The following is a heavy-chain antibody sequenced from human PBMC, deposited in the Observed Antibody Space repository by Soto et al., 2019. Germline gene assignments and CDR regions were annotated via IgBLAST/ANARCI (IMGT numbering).Heavy chain of an antibody. V-gene: IGHV3-23*01. CDR2: ISGSGGST. CDR1: GFTFSSYA. J-gene: IGHJ4*02. Sequence: GGSLRLSCAASGFTFSSYAMSWVRQAPGKGLEWVSAISGSGGSTYYADSVKGRFTISRDNSKNTLYLQMNSLRAEDTAVYYCAKDNYDILTGYYFDYWGQGTLVTVSS. CDR3: AKDNYDILTGYYFDY. D-gene: IGHD3-9*01.